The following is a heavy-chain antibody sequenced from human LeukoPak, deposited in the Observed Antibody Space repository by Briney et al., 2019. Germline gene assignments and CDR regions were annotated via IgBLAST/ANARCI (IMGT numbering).Heavy chain of an antibody. CDR3: ARGAHEQLVLDLYYFDY. CDR1: GYTFTSYG. CDR2: INTNTGNP. Sequence: ASVKVSCKASGYTFTSYGISWVRQAPGQGLEWMGWINTNTGNPTYAQGFTGRFVFSLDTSVSTAYLQISSLKAEDTAVYYCARGAHEQLVLDLYYFDYWGQGTLVTVSS. D-gene: IGHD6-13*01. V-gene: IGHV7-4-1*02. J-gene: IGHJ4*02.